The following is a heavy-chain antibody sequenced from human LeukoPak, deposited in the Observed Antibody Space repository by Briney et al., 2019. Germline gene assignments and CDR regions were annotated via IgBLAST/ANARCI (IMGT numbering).Heavy chain of an antibody. CDR1: GFTVSSNY. D-gene: IGHD3-10*01. J-gene: IGHJ4*02. Sequence: GGSLRLSCAASGFTVSSNYMSWVRQAPGKGLEWVSVIYSGGSTYYADSVKGRFTISRDDSKRIAYLQMNSLKTEDTAVYYCTRGVTDYWGQGTLVTVSS. CDR2: IYSGGST. V-gene: IGHV3-66*01. CDR3: TRGVTDY.